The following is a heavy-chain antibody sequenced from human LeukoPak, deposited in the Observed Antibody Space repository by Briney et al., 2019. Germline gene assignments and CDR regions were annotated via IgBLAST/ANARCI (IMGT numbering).Heavy chain of an antibody. J-gene: IGHJ4*02. V-gene: IGHV3-23*01. CDR2: ISGSGHSS. D-gene: IGHD2-2*01. CDR3: AKDYCSSTSCFLFDN. CDR1: GFSFSNYA. Sequence: PGGSLRLSCAASGFSFSNYAMSWVRQAPGKGLEWVSGISGSGHSSYYADSEKGRFTISRENTLYLQMNSLRAEDTAVYYCAKDYCSSTSCFLFDNWGQGTLVTVSS.